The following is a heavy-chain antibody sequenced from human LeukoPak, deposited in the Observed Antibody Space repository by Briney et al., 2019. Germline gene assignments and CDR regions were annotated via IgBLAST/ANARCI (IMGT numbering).Heavy chain of an antibody. Sequence: GGSLRLSCVDSGITFSNYAMSWVRQAPGKGLEWVSSISGSGGSTYYADSVKGRFTISRDNSKNMLYLQMNSLRAEDTAVYHCTKSTPSNNSGDYWGQGALVTVSS. J-gene: IGHJ4*02. CDR2: ISGSGGST. CDR3: TKSTPSNNSGDY. V-gene: IGHV3-23*01. CDR1: GITFSNYA. D-gene: IGHD1-1*01.